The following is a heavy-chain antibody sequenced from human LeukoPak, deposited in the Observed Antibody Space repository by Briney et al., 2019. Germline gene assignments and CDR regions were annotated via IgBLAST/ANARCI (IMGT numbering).Heavy chain of an antibody. CDR2: IKEDGSDK. V-gene: IGHV3-7*05. D-gene: IGHD3-3*01. CDR1: GFTFSNFW. J-gene: IGHJ4*02. Sequence: GGSLRLSCAASGFTFSNFWMAWVRQAPGKGLEWVAHIKEDGSDKKYVDSVKGRFTISRDNPKNSLYLQMNSLRAEDTAVYYCTRDYDFWSGYYTDYWGQGTLVTVSS. CDR3: TRDYDFWSGYYTDY.